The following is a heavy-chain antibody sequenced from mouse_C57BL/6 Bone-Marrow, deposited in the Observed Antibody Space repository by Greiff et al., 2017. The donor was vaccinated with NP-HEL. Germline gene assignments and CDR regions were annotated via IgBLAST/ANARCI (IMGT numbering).Heavy chain of an antibody. CDR1: GYTFTDYY. J-gene: IGHJ2*01. D-gene: IGHD1-1*01. CDR3: ARRSYYGSSYVFDY. Sequence: QVQLQQSGPELVKPGASVKISCKASGYTFTDYYINWVKQRPGQGLEWIGWIFPGSGSTYYNEKFKGKATLTVDKSSSTAYMLLSSLTSEDSAVYFYARRSYYGSSYVFDYWGQGTTLTVSS. CDR2: IFPGSGST. V-gene: IGHV1-75*01.